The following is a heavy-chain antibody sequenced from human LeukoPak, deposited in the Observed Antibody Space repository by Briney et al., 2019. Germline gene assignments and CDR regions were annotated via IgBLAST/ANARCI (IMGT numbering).Heavy chain of an antibody. J-gene: IGHJ4*02. CDR3: AKDIDSWEPGPLDY. Sequence: PGGSLRLSCSAYGFTFTSYSMNWVRQAPGRGLEWVSSISDTGSHIYYADSVKGRFTISRDNSRNSLYLQMDSLRAEDTAQYYCAKDIDSWEPGPLDYWGQGTLVTVSS. CDR2: ISDTGSHI. V-gene: IGHV3-21*01. CDR1: GFTFTSYS. D-gene: IGHD1-26*01.